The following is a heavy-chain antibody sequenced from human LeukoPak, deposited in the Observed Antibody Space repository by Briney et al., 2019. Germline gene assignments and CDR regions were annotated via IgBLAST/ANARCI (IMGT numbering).Heavy chain of an antibody. D-gene: IGHD3-10*01. CDR2: ISYDGSNK. Sequence: SGGSLRLSCAASGFTFSSYAMHWVRQAPGKGLEWVAVISYDGSNKYYADSVKGRFTISRDNSKNTLYLQMNSLRAEDTAVYYCAREGVYYGSGSYRDYWGQGTLVTVSS. CDR1: GFTFSSYA. V-gene: IGHV3-30*04. J-gene: IGHJ4*02. CDR3: AREGVYYGSGSYRDY.